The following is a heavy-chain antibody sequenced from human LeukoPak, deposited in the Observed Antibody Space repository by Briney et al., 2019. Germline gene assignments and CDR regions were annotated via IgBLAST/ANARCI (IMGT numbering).Heavy chain of an antibody. V-gene: IGHV3-30-3*01. Sequence: GGSLRLSCAASGFTFSGHAMHWVRQAPGKGLESVAIISYDGSNKNYADSVKGRFTISRDNSKNTLYLQMNSLRAEDTAVYYCARDRNYYDSSGHYYVPDYWGQGTLVTVSS. CDR2: ISYDGSNK. D-gene: IGHD3-22*01. J-gene: IGHJ4*02. CDR3: ARDRNYYDSSGHYYVPDY. CDR1: GFTFSGHA.